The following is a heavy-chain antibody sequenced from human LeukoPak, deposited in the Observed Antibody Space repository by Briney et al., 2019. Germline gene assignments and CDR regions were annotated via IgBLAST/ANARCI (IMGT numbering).Heavy chain of an antibody. CDR1: GLLNMFW. J-gene: IGHJ4*02. Sequence: GGSLSLFCSASGLLNMFWMSWVRQGPGKGLEWVANIKHDGSARYYADSVKGRFTISRDNATISVYLQMNSLRGEDTGVYYCASQQDLAYSLSSGGYYFDSWGRGIRVTVSS. CDR3: ASQQDLAYSLSSGGYYFDS. CDR2: IKHDGSAR. D-gene: IGHD5/OR15-5a*01. V-gene: IGHV3-7*01.